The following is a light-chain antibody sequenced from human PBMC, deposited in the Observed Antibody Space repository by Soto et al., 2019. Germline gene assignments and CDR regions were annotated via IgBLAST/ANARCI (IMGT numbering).Light chain of an antibody. CDR1: QSSSSY. CDR3: HHYSSSPEA. Sequence: IKMTESPCARSASISRRVPIPCRASQSSSSYLNWYKQKPGKAPKLLIYAASSWPSGVPSRFSGSGSGTEFTLTISSLEPDDFAIYYGHHYSSSPEAFGQGAKVDIK. J-gene: IGKJ1*01. CDR2: AAS. V-gene: IGKV1-39*01.